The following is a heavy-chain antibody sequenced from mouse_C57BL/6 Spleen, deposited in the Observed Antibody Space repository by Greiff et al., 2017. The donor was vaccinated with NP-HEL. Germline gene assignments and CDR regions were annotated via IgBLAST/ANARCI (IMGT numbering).Heavy chain of an antibody. J-gene: IGHJ2*01. Sequence: VKLQQSGAELARPGASVKLSCKASGYTFTSYGISWVKQRTGQGLEWIGEIYPRSGNTYYNEKFKGKATLTADKSSSTADMELRSLTSEDSAVYFCARRLPYYGNYGSDVDYWGQGTTLTVSS. CDR3: ARRLPYYGNYGSDVDY. V-gene: IGHV1-81*01. CDR1: GYTFTSYG. CDR2: IYPRSGNT. D-gene: IGHD2-10*01.